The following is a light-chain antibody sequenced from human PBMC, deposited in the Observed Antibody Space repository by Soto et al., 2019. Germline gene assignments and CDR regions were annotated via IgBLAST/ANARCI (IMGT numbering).Light chain of an antibody. CDR3: QQYGILPQDT. CDR1: QSVSSSY. CDR2: GAS. V-gene: IGKV3-20*01. J-gene: IGKJ4*01. Sequence: EIVLTQSPGTLSLSPGERATLSCRASQSVSSSYLPWYQQKPGQAPRLLIYGASSRATGIPDRFSGSVSGTDFTLTSSSLQPEDFGVYCCQQYGILPQDTFGRGTKGESK.